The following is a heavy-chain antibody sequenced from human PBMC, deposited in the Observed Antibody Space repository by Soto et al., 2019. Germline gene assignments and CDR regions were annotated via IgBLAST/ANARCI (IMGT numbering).Heavy chain of an antibody. CDR3: ARDRAVTTGWRYYYYGMDV. D-gene: IGHD4-17*01. J-gene: IGHJ6*02. V-gene: IGHV3-33*01. CDR2: IWYDGSNK. Sequence: QVQLVESGGGVVQPGRSLRLSCAASGFTFSSYGMHWVRQAPGKGLEWVAVIWYDGSNKYYADSVKGRFTISRDNSKNTLYLQMNSLRAEDTAVYYCARDRAVTTGWRYYYYGMDVWGQGTTVTVSS. CDR1: GFTFSSYG.